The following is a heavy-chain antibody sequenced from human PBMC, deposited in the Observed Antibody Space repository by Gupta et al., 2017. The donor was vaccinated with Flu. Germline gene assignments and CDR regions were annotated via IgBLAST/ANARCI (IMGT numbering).Heavy chain of an antibody. J-gene: IGHJ4*02. Sequence: GGGLVQPGRSLRLSCTASGFTFGDYAMSWVRQAPGKGLEWVGFIRSKAYGGTTEYAASVKGRFTISRDDSKSIAYLQMNSLKTEETAVYYCTRFLRVTICGVVNVKFDDWGQGTLVTVSS. CDR2: IRSKAYGGTT. D-gene: IGHD3-3*01. CDR1: GFTFGDYA. CDR3: TRFLRVTICGVVNVKFDD. V-gene: IGHV3-49*04.